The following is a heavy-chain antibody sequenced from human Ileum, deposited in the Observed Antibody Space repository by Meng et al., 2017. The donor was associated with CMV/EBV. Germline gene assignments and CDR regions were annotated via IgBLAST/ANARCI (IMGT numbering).Heavy chain of an antibody. J-gene: IGHJ4*02. Sequence: QVRLQGSGSGPEKPSGPLCLTCTVSGYSITSFYWSWIRQPAGKALEWIGRIYHGGSTNYNPSLKSRVTLSVDTSKNQFSMRLTSVTAADTAVYYCARGPGGFGDFNFDYWGQGTLVTVSS. D-gene: IGHD3-16*01. CDR3: ARGPGGFGDFNFDY. CDR1: GYSITSFY. CDR2: IYHGGST. V-gene: IGHV4-4*07.